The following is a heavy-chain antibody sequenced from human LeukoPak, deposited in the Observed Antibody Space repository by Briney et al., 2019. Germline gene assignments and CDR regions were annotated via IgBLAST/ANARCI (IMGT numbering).Heavy chain of an antibody. Sequence: ASVKVSCKASGYTFTNYGISWVRQAPGQGLEWMGWISAYNGNTHYPPKLQGRVTMTTDTFTSTAYMELRSLRSDDTAVYYCARARMDSSGWLVFDIWGQGTMVTVSS. CDR1: GYTFTNYG. CDR2: ISAYNGNT. J-gene: IGHJ3*02. CDR3: ARARMDSSGWLVFDI. V-gene: IGHV1-18*01. D-gene: IGHD6-19*01.